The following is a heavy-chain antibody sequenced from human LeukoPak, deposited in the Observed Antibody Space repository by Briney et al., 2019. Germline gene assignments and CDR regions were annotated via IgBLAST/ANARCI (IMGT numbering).Heavy chain of an antibody. CDR1: GDSSSSHSYF. J-gene: IGHJ4*02. V-gene: IGHV4-39*01. CDR2: IHHIGST. Sequence: SETLSLTCTVSGDSSSSHSYFWGWIRQPPGKGLEWIGNIHHIGSTYYNPSLKSRVAISVDTSTNQFSLKLSSVTAADTAVYYCARSSGYYVWGQGTLVTVSS. CDR3: ARSSGYYV. D-gene: IGHD3-22*01.